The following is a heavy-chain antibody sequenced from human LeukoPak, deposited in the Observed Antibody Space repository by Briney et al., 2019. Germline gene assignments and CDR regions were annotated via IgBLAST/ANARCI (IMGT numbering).Heavy chain of an antibody. V-gene: IGHV4-30-4*07. J-gene: IGHJ6*03. CDR3: ARAGPYDSSGYYYKYYYYMDV. CDR2: IYYSGST. Sequence: SETLSLTCAVSGGSISSGGYSWSWIRQPPGKGLEWIGYIYYSGSTYYNPSLKSRVTISVDTSKNQFSLKPSSVTAADTAVYYCARAGPYDSSGYYYKYYYYMDVWGKGTTVTISS. D-gene: IGHD3-22*01. CDR1: GGSISSGGYS.